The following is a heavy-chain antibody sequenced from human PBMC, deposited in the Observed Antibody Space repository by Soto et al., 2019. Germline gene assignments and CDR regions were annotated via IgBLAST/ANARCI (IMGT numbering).Heavy chain of an antibody. CDR1: GFTFSSYA. J-gene: IGHJ4*02. D-gene: IGHD2-8*02. V-gene: IGHV3-30-3*01. CDR2: ISYDGSNK. Sequence: QVQLVESGGGVVQPGRSLRLSCAASGFTFSSYAMHWVRQAPGKGLEWVAVISYDGSNKYYADSVKGRFTISRDNSKNTLYLQMNSLRAEDTAVYYCARDRVIVVYARPFDYWGQGTLVTVSS. CDR3: ARDRVIVVYARPFDY.